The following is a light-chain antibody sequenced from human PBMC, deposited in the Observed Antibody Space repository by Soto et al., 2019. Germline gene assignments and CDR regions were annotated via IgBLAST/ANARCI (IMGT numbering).Light chain of an antibody. CDR1: SSNIGIKE. Sequence: QSVLSQPPSVSAAPGQKVTISCPGSSSNIGIKEVSWYQQFPGTAPKVLIYDNDVRPSGIPDRFSGSKSGTSATLGITGLQSGDEADYYCGAWDDSLSGAVFGGGTKLTVL. V-gene: IGLV1-51*01. CDR3: GAWDDSLSGAV. CDR2: DND. J-gene: IGLJ2*01.